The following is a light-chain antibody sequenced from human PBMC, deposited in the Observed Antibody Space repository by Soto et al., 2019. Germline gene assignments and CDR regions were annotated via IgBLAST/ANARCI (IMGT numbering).Light chain of an antibody. CDR2: DAS. Sequence: EIVLTQSPANLSLSPGERATLSCRVSQSVSSYLAWYQQKPGQAPRLLIYDASNRATGIPARFSGSGSGTDFTLTISSLEPEDFAVYYCQQRSNWVTFGGGTKAEIK. CDR3: QQRSNWVT. J-gene: IGKJ4*01. CDR1: QSVSSY. V-gene: IGKV3-11*01.